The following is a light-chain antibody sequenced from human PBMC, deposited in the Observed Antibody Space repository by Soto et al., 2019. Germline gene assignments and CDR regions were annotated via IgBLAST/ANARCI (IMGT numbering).Light chain of an antibody. Sequence: QSVVTQPPSASATPGQRVTISCSGSSSNIGAHAVNWYRQLPGSAPKLLIYSDNQRPSGVPDRFSGSKSGASASLAISGLQSDDEADYFCAAWDDDLTGWVFGGGTKLTVL. V-gene: IGLV1-44*01. CDR3: AAWDDDLTGWV. CDR1: SSNIGAHA. CDR2: SDN. J-gene: IGLJ3*02.